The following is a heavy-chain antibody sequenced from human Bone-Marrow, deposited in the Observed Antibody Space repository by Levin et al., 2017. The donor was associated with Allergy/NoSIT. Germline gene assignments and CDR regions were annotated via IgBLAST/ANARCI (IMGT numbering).Heavy chain of an antibody. D-gene: IGHD3/OR15-3a*01. CDR1: GGSFSGYY. CDR3: ARRPKGPPGLDNYYFDY. CDR2: INHSGST. V-gene: IGHV4-34*01. Sequence: SETLSLTCAVYGGSFSGYYWSWIRQPPGKGLEWIGEINHSGSTNYNPSLKSRVTISVDTSKNQFSLKLSSVTAADTAVYYCARRPKGPPGLDNYYFDYWGQGTLVTVSS. J-gene: IGHJ4*02.